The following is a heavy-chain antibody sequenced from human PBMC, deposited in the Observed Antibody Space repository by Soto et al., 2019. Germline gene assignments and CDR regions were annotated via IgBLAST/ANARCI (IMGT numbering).Heavy chain of an antibody. CDR1: GGSILNGGHY. Sequence: SETLSLTCTVSGGSILNGGHYWAWVRRHPGKGLEWSGRIFFSGNTHYNPALKSRLTFSLDTAKNQFSLKLTSVTAADTAIYYCARDNYGGTLDFWGPGTLVTVSS. J-gene: IGHJ4*02. CDR3: ARDNYGGTLDF. V-gene: IGHV4-31*03. D-gene: IGHD4-17*01. CDR2: IFFSGNT.